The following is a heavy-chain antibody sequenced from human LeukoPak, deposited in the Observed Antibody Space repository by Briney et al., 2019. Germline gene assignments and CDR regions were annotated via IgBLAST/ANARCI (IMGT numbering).Heavy chain of an antibody. CDR2: ISWSSGSI. CDR1: GFTFDDYA. CDR3: AKDMHYDSSGYYHTTFDY. D-gene: IGHD3-22*01. Sequence: GRSLRLSCAASGFTFDDYAMHWVRQAPGKGLEWVSGISWSSGSIGYADSVKGRFTISRDNAKNSLYLQMNSLRAEDTALYYCAKDMHYDSSGYYHTTFDYWGQGTLVTVSS. J-gene: IGHJ4*02. V-gene: IGHV3-9*01.